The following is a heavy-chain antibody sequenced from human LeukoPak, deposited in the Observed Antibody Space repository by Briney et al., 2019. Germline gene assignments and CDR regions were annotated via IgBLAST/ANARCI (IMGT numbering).Heavy chain of an antibody. CDR3: ARDSIQLWPNAIDF. V-gene: IGHV3-48*01. CDR2: ISSSSINI. Sequence: AGGSLRLSCATSGFTFSSYSMNWVRQAPGKGLEWISYISSSSINIHYGDSVKGRFTISRDNAENSLYLQMNSLRAEDTAVYYCARDSIQLWPNAIDFWGQGTLVTVSS. J-gene: IGHJ4*02. D-gene: IGHD1-1*01. CDR1: GFTFSSYS.